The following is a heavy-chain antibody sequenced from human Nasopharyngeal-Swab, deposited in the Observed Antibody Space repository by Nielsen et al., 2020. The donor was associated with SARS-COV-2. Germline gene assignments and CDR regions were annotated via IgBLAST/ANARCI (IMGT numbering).Heavy chain of an antibody. CDR2: IYHSGST. CDR3: ATLDYSVYVAY. Sequence: GSLRLSCSVSGVSISSHYWGWIRQSPGKGLEWIGYIYHSGSTNYNPSLKSRVTISVDTSKNQFSLKLSSVTAADTAVYYYATLDYSVYVAYWGQGTLVTVSS. V-gene: IGHV4-59*08. CDR1: GVSISSHY. J-gene: IGHJ4*02. D-gene: IGHD5/OR15-5a*01.